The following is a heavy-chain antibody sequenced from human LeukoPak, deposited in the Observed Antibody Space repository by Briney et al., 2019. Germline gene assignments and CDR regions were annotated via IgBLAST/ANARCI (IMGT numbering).Heavy chain of an antibody. D-gene: IGHD2-2*01. CDR2: ISSTSAHI. V-gene: IGHV3-21*01. CDR3: TSRYCTSTNCYSFDN. J-gene: IGHJ3*02. Sequence: KSGGSLRLSCAASGLSFNTYSMNWVRQAPGKGLEWVPSISSTSAHIFYADSVKGRFSISRDNAKNSLYLQVNSLRVEDTAVYYCTSRYCTSTNCYSFDNWGQGTLVTVSS. CDR1: GLSFNTYS.